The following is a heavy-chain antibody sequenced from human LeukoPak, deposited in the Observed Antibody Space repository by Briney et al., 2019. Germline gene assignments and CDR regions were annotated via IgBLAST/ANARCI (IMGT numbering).Heavy chain of an antibody. CDR2: INPSGGST. CDR3: ARDFWYYYDSSGYYYDY. D-gene: IGHD3-22*01. J-gene: IGHJ4*02. Sequence: AGGSLRLSCAASGFTFSSYSMHWVRQTPGKGLEWVGIINPSGGSTSYAQKFQGRVTMTRDTSTSTVYMELSSLRSEDTAVYYCARDFWYYYDSSGYYYDYWGQGTLVTVSS. V-gene: IGHV1-46*01. CDR1: GFTFSSYS.